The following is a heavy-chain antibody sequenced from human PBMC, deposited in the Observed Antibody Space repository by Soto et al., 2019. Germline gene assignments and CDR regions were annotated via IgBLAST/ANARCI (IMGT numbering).Heavy chain of an antibody. CDR1: GFTFSIYG. V-gene: IGHV3-33*01. J-gene: IGHJ6*01. D-gene: IGHD3-22*01. CDR2: IWYDGSNK. CDR3: ARGIDDSSGYYYPPGIYGMDV. Sequence: WGSLGITCASSGFTFSIYGMHWVRQAPGKGLESAAVIWYDGSNKYYADSVKGRFTISRDNSKNTLYLQMNSLRAEDTAVYYCARGIDDSSGYYYPPGIYGMDVWGQGTTVTVSS.